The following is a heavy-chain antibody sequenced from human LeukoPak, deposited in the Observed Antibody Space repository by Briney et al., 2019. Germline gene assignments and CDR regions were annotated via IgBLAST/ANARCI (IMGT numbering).Heavy chain of an antibody. J-gene: IGHJ4*02. V-gene: IGHV4-38-2*02. CDR2: IYHSGST. CDR3: ARDHDVDTAMV. D-gene: IGHD5-18*01. Sequence: SETLSLTCAVSGYSLSSGYYWGLIRQPPGKGLEWIGSIYHSGSTYYNPSLKSRDTISVDTSKNQFSLKLSSVTAADTAVYYCARDHDVDTAMVWGQGTLVTVSS. CDR1: GYSLSSGYY.